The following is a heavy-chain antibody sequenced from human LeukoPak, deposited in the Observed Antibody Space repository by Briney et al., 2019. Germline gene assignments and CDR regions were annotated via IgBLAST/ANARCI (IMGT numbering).Heavy chain of an antibody. V-gene: IGHV3-30*04. CDR1: GFTFSNNA. D-gene: IGHD3-22*01. CDR3: ARGTYYYDTSGYYSGGLGY. CDR2: ISNDGGDK. J-gene: IGHJ4*02. Sequence: PGGSLRLSCAASGFTFSNNAMHWVRQAPGKGLECVAVISNDGGDKYYADSVKGRFIISRDNSENTLYLQMNSLRAEDTAVYYCARGTYYYDTSGYYSGGLGYWGQGTLVTVSS.